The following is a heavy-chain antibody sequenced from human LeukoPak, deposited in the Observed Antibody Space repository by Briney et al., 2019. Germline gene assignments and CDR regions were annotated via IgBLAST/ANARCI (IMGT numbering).Heavy chain of an antibody. CDR3: ARDEYDYVWGSYRLIDC. D-gene: IGHD3-16*02. CDR2: ISAYNGNT. Sequence: GASVKVSCKASGYTFTSYGISWVRQAPGQGLEWMGWISAYNGNTNYAQKLQGRVTMTTDTSTSTAYMELRSLRSDDTAVYYCARDEYDYVWGSYRLIDCWGQGTLVTVSS. J-gene: IGHJ4*02. V-gene: IGHV1-18*01. CDR1: GYTFTSYG.